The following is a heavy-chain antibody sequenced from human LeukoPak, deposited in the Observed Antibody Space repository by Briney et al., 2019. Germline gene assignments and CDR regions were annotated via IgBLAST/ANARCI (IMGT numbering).Heavy chain of an antibody. J-gene: IGHJ4*02. CDR1: GFTFGTYG. V-gene: IGHV3-30*02. D-gene: IGHD3-22*01. CDR2: IRYDGSNK. Sequence: GGSLRLSCAESGFTFGTYGMHWVRPAPGKGLGWVAFIRYDGSNKYYADSVKGRFTISRDNSKNTLYLQMNSLRAEDTAVYYCAKGPQYYYDTSGEVDYWGQGTLVTVSS. CDR3: AKGPQYYYDTSGEVDY.